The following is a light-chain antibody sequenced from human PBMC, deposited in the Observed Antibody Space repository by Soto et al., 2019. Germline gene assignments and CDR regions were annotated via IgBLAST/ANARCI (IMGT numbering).Light chain of an antibody. CDR2: GAS. CDR3: QQYNDWRGT. CDR1: LSVSSN. Sequence: EIEMTQSPATLSVSPGERATLSCRASLSVSSNLAWYQQKPGQAPRLLIYGASTRATGIPARFSGSGSGTESTLTSSRLQSEDFAVYYCQQYNDWRGTFGQGTKVEIK. V-gene: IGKV3-15*01. J-gene: IGKJ1*01.